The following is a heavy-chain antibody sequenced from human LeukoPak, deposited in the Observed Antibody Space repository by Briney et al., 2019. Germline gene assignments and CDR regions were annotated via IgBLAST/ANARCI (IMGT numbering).Heavy chain of an antibody. CDR2: ISSSSRYI. V-gene: IGHV3-21*05. CDR3: TRVGTSGYTADY. Sequence: GGSLRLSCAASGFDFTIYSINWVRQAPGKGLEWISYISSSSRYIYFADSVKGRFTVSRDNAQNLVSLQMNSLRAEDTAVYFRTRVGTSGYTADYWGQGTRVTVSS. J-gene: IGHJ4*02. D-gene: IGHD3-22*01. CDR1: GFDFTIYS.